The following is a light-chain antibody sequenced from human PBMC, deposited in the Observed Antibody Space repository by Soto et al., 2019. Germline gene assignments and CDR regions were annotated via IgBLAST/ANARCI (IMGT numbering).Light chain of an antibody. J-gene: IGKJ2*01. V-gene: IGKV3-15*01. Sequence: EIVMTQSPGTLSVSLGERATLSCSASQSVSSNLAWYQQKLGQAPRLLIYGASTRATGIPARFSGSGSGTEFALTISNLQSDDCAVYYCQQYKKWSPYIFGQGDKLEIK. CDR2: GAS. CDR1: QSVSSN. CDR3: QQYKKWSPYI.